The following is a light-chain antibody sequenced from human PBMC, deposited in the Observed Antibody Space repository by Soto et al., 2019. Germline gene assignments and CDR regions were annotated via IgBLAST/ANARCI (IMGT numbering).Light chain of an antibody. CDR1: QPISKN. CDR3: QQTDSTPIT. J-gene: IGKJ5*01. Sequence: DVQMTQSPSSLSASVGDRVTITCRASQPISKNLNWYQQRPGKPPNLLIYASSTVQRGVPPRFSGSGSGTEFTLTITSLQPEDFATYYCQQTDSTPITCGQGTRLEI. V-gene: IGKV1-39*01. CDR2: ASS.